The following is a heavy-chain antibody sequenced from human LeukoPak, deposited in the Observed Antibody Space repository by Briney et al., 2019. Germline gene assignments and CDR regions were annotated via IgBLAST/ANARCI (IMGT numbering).Heavy chain of an antibody. CDR2: ISSSSSYI. J-gene: IGHJ4*02. CDR3: ARDLELVYYDSSGYDY. V-gene: IGHV3-21*01. D-gene: IGHD3-22*01. CDR1: GFTFSSYS. Sequence: GGSLRLSCAASGFTFSSYSMNWVRQAPGKGLEWVSSISSSSSYIYYADSVKGRFTISRDNAKNTLYLQMNILRAEDTAVYYCARDLELVYYDSSGYDYWGRGTQVIVSS.